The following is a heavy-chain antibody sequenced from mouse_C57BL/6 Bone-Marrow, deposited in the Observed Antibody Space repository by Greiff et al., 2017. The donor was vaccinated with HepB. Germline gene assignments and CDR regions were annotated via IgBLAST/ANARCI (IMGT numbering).Heavy chain of an antibody. CDR3: AYYDYDDGFDY. D-gene: IGHD2-4*01. Sequence: VKLMESGAELVRPGPSVKVSCKASGYAFTNYLIEWVKQRPGQGLEWIGVINPGSGGTNYNEKFKGKATLTADKSSSTAYMQLSSLTSEDSAVYFCAYYDYDDGFDYWGQGTTLTVSS. V-gene: IGHV1-54*01. CDR1: GYAFTNYL. CDR2: INPGSGGT. J-gene: IGHJ2*01.